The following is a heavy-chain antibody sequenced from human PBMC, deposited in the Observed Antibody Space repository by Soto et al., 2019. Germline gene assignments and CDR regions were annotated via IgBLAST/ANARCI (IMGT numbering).Heavy chain of an antibody. V-gene: IGHV3-74*01. CDR3: VRGTNGWRGMDY. D-gene: IGHD2-8*01. CDR1: GFTFGSYP. Sequence: EVQLVESGGAIVQPGGSLRLSVATSGFTFGSYPIHWFRQPPGKGPVWVSRITEDGSGTTYADSVKGRFTVTRDNAKNTMYLQMSGLGAEDTAVYHCVRGTNGWRGMDYWGQGTLVTVSS. J-gene: IGHJ4*02. CDR2: ITEDGSGT.